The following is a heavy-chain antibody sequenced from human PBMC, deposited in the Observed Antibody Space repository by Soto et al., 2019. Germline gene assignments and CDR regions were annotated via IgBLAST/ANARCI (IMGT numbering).Heavy chain of an antibody. CDR2: IYYSGST. D-gene: IGHD1-26*01. Sequence: QLQLQESGPGLVKPSETLSLTCTVSGGSISSSSYYWGWIRQPPGKGLEWIGSIYYSGSTYYNTSLKSRVTISVDTSKNQFSLKLSSVTAADTAVYYCARLLSIVGAKGYWYFDLWGRGTLVTVSS. V-gene: IGHV4-39*01. CDR3: ARLLSIVGAKGYWYFDL. CDR1: GGSISSSSYY. J-gene: IGHJ2*01.